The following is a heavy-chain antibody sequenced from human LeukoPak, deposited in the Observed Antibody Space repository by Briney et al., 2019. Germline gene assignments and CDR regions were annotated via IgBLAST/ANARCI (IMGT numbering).Heavy chain of an antibody. D-gene: IGHD5-18*01. Sequence: PGGSLRLSCAASGFTFSSYAMSWVRQAPGKGLEWVSAISGSGGSTYYADSVKGRFTISRDNSKNTLYLQMNSLRAEDTAVYYCAKDPGARGYSYGFDLWGRGTLVTVSS. J-gene: IGHJ2*01. CDR1: GFTFSSYA. V-gene: IGHV3-23*01. CDR3: AKDPGARGYSYGFDL. CDR2: ISGSGGST.